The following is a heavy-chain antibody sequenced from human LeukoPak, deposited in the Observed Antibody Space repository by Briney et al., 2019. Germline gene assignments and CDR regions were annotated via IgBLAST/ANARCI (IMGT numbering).Heavy chain of an antibody. D-gene: IGHD2-15*01. CDR1: GGTFSSYA. Sequence: SVKVCCKASGGTFSSYAISWVRQAPGQGLEWMGRIIPIFGTANYAQKFQGRVTITTDESTSTAYMELSSLRSEDTAVYYCARDGGSGAYPYWGQGTLVTVSS. V-gene: IGHV1-69*05. CDR2: IIPIFGTA. CDR3: ARDGGSGAYPY. J-gene: IGHJ4*02.